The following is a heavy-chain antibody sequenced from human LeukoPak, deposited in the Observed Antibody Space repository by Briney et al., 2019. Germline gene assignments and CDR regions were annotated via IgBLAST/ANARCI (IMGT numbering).Heavy chain of an antibody. CDR1: GFTVSSNY. J-gene: IGHJ4*02. Sequence: GGSLRLSCAASGFTVSSNYMSWVRQAPGKGLEWVSAISGSGGSTYYAGSVKGRFTISRDNSKNTLYLQMNSLRAEDTAVYYCAKDMVRGTPLFLIDYWGQGTLVTVSS. V-gene: IGHV3-23*01. D-gene: IGHD3-10*01. CDR3: AKDMVRGTPLFLIDY. CDR2: ISGSGGST.